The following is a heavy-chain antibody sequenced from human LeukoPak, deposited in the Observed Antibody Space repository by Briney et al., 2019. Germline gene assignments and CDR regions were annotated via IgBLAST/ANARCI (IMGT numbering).Heavy chain of an antibody. CDR1: GFTFSSYW. D-gene: IGHD2-8*01. J-gene: IGHJ3*02. V-gene: IGHV3-7*05. Sequence: GGSLRLSCAASGFTFSSYWMSWVRQAPGEGLEWVGNIKVDGSRANHVDSVKGRFTISRDNAKNSLYLQMNSLRAEDTAVYYCARDETEGVFEIWGQGTMVTVSS. CDR2: IKVDGSRA. CDR3: ARDETEGVFEI.